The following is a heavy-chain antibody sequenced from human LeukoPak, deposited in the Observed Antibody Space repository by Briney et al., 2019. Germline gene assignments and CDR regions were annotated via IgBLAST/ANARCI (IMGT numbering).Heavy chain of an antibody. Sequence: PSETLSLTCTVSGGSISSYYWSWIRQPPGKGLEWIGYIFHSGSTNYNPSLKSRVTISVDTSKNQFSLKLSSVTAADTAVYYCARLSVVPAAMQFYYYYHMDVWGKGTTVTVSS. J-gene: IGHJ6*03. CDR2: IFHSGST. V-gene: IGHV4-59*08. CDR3: ARLSVVPAAMQFYYYYHMDV. D-gene: IGHD2-2*01. CDR1: GGSISSYY.